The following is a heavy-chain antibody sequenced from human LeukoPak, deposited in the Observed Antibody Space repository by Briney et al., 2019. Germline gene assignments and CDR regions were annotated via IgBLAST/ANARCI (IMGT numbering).Heavy chain of an antibody. CDR2: IIPIFGTA. D-gene: IGHD6-13*01. V-gene: IGHV1-69*01. CDR1: GGTFSSYA. Sequence: GSSVKVSCKASGGTFSSYAISWVRQAPGQGHEWMGGIIPIFGTANYAQRFQGRVTITPDESTSKAYMALSKLRSVGRSEYLVRRVGLAAAGTIDYWGQGTLVTVSS. CDR3: RRVGLAAAGTIDY. J-gene: IGHJ4*02.